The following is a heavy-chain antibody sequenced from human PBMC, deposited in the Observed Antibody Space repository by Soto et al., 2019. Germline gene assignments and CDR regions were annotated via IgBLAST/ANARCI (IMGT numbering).Heavy chain of an antibody. CDR2: ISVSGDRT. V-gene: IGHV3-23*01. Sequence: GGSLRLSCAASGFTFSISAMSWVRQTPGKGLDWVSTISVSGDRTFYADSVVGRFTISRDNSKNTLYLQMDSLRVEDTAVYYCAKNGDDSRPPDSFDNWGQGTLVTVSS. J-gene: IGHJ4*02. CDR1: GFTFSISA. CDR3: AKNGDDSRPPDSFDN. D-gene: IGHD3-22*01.